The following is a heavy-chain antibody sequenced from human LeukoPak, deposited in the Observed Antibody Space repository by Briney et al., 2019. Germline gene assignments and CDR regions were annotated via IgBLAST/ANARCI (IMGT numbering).Heavy chain of an antibody. J-gene: IGHJ4*02. D-gene: IGHD3-10*01. Sequence: GGSLRLSCAASGFTFSSYSIHWVRQAPGKGLEWVAVVWSDGTNKYYADSVKGRFTISRDNSKNTLSLQMNSLRAEDTAVYYCARERPIITYFDYWGQGTLVTVSS. V-gene: IGHV3-33*01. CDR1: GFTFSSYS. CDR3: ARERPIITYFDY. CDR2: VWSDGTNK.